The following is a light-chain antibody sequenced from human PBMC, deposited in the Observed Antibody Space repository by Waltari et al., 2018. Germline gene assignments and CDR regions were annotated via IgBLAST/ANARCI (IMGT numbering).Light chain of an antibody. CDR2: EVI. Sequence: QSALTQPASVSGSPGQSITIPCPGTRPDFGCYIFVPWPQQTPGKAPKLLIYEVIKRPSGVSIRFSGSKSGNTASLTISGLQAEDEADYYCCSYIGRALFGGGTKLTVL. CDR1: RPDFGCYIF. CDR3: CSYIGRAL. V-gene: IGLV2-23*02. J-gene: IGLJ2*01.